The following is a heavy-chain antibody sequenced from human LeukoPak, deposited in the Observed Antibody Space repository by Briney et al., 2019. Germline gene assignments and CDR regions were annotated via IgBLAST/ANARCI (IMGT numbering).Heavy chain of an antibody. D-gene: IGHD4-17*01. V-gene: IGHV1-8*02. Sequence: ASVKVSCKASGYTFTSYDINWVRQATGQGLEWMGWMNPNSGNTGYAQKFQGRVTMTRNTSISTAYMELSSLRSEDTAVYYCAREDRYGDYRVGYYYYYMDVWGKGTTVTVSS. CDR1: GYTFTSYD. CDR2: MNPNSGNT. J-gene: IGHJ6*03. CDR3: AREDRYGDYRVGYYYYYMDV.